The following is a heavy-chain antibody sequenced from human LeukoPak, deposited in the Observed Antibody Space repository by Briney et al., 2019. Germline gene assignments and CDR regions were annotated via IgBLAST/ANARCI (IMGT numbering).Heavy chain of an antibody. Sequence: PSETLSLTCAVYGGSFSGYYWSWIRQPPGKGLEWIGEINHSGSTNYNPSLKSRVTISVDTSKNQFSLKLSSVTAADTAVYYCARGYGSGSGNWFDPWGQGTLVTVSS. D-gene: IGHD3-10*01. CDR3: ARGYGSGSGNWFDP. V-gene: IGHV4-34*01. J-gene: IGHJ5*02. CDR1: GGSFSGYY. CDR2: INHSGST.